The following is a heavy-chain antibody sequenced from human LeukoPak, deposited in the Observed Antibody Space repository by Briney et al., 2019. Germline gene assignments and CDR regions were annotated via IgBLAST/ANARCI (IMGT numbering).Heavy chain of an antibody. D-gene: IGHD3-10*01. CDR2: TWSDGSNR. Sequence: GGSLRLSCAASGITFSNYDTHWVRQAPGKGLEWVAFTWSDGSNRYYADSVKGRFTISRDNSKNTLYLQMNSLRPEDTAVYYCAKSLSSRGVIIPKTSRYFDYWGQGTLVTVSS. J-gene: IGHJ4*02. CDR3: AKSLSSRGVIIPKTSRYFDY. CDR1: GITFSNYD. V-gene: IGHV3-30*02.